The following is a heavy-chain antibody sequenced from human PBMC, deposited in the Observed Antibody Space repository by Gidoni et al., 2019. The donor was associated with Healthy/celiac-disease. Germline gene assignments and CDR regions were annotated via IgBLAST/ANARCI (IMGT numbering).Heavy chain of an antibody. Sequence: QEQLGQSGAAVKKPGSSVKVSCKASGGTFSSYAISWVRQAPGQGLEWVGGIVRIFGTATYAQKFQGRVTITADESTSTAYMELSSLRAEDTAVYYCARGDRVSIAAAFDYWGQGTLVTVSS. D-gene: IGHD6-13*01. J-gene: IGHJ4*02. CDR2: IVRIFGTA. V-gene: IGHV1-69*01. CDR3: ARGDRVSIAAAFDY. CDR1: GGTFSSYA.